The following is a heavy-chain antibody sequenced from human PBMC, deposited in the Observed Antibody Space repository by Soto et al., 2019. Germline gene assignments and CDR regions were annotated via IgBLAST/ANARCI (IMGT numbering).Heavy chain of an antibody. CDR1: GFTFDDYA. D-gene: IGHD6-19*01. Sequence: GGSLRLSCAASGFTFDDYAMHWVRQAPGKGLEWVLGISWNSGSIGYADSVKGRFTISRDNAKNSLYLQMNSLRAEDTALYYCAKDSSGGGYFDYWGQGTLVTVSS. CDR2: ISWNSGSI. CDR3: AKDSSGGGYFDY. J-gene: IGHJ4*02. V-gene: IGHV3-9*01.